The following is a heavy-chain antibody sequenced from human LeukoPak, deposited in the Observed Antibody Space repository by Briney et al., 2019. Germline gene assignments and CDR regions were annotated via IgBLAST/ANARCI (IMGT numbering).Heavy chain of an antibody. J-gene: IGHJ4*02. CDR2: IIANGGST. D-gene: IGHD3-22*01. CDR3: ARGYDSSGYYWDY. Sequence: GGSLRLSCAASGFTFSSHAMGWVRQAPGKGLEWVSSIIANGGSTYYGDSVKGRFTISRDNSKNTLYLQMNSLRAEDTAVYYCARGYDSSGYYWDYWGQGTLVTVSS. CDR1: GFTFSSHA. V-gene: IGHV3-23*01.